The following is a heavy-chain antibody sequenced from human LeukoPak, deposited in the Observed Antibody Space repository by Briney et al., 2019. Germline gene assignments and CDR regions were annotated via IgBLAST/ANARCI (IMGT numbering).Heavy chain of an antibody. CDR2: ISVYSGNT. J-gene: IGHJ4*02. D-gene: IGHD2-8*01. V-gene: IGHV1-18*01. Sequence: GASVKVSFKASCYTLSSYGVSWVRPAPGQGLAWMGWISVYSGNTNYEQRFQGRVTMTTDTSTTTAYMELRSLRSDDTAVYYCARDANGVLGDYWGQGTLVTVSS. CDR3: ARDANGVLGDY. CDR1: CYTLSSYG.